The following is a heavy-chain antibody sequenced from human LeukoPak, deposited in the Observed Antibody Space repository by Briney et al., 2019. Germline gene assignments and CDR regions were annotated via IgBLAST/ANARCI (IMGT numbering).Heavy chain of an antibody. CDR3: ARDGPAQMVDFDY. D-gene: IGHD3-10*01. V-gene: IGHV1-2*02. CDR2: IHPNNGAT. Sequence: ASVRVSCKASGYTFTGSGWYLYWLRQAPGQGLECVGWIHPNNGATLYAQKFQGRVAMTTDTSISTAYMELSRLRPDDTAMYYCARDGPAQMVDFDYWGQGTLVTVSS. CDR1: GYTFTGSGWY. J-gene: IGHJ4*02.